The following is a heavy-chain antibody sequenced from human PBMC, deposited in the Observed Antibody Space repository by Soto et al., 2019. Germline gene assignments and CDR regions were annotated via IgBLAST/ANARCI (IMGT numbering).Heavy chain of an antibody. CDR3: ARAAAIPAAMFYYWYFDL. V-gene: IGHV4-59*01. D-gene: IGHD2-2*01. CDR1: GGSINSYY. J-gene: IGHJ2*01. Sequence: PSETLSLTCNVSGGSINSYYWNWIRQPPGKGLGWIGYTYNSGNTKYNPSLKSRATISLDTSKNQFSLKLTSLTAADTAVYYCARAAAIPAAMFYYWYFDLWGRGTLVTVSS. CDR2: TYNSGNT.